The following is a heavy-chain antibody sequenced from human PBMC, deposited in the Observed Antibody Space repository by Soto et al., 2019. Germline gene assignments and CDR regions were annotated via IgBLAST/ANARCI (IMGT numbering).Heavy chain of an antibody. Sequence: GSLRISCAASGFNFNSYTINWVRQAPGKRLEWLSSISSSGYIFSTDSVRGRFTISRDNAKNSVYLQINSLRAEDTAVYFCARDCGGGSCYPGMDVWGQGTTVTVSS. CDR3: ARDCGGGSCYPGMDV. CDR1: GFNFNSYT. CDR2: ISSSGYI. V-gene: IGHV3-21*01. J-gene: IGHJ6*02. D-gene: IGHD2-15*01.